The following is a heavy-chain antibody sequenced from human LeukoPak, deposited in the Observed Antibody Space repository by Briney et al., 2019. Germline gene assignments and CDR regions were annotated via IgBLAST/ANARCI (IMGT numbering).Heavy chain of an antibody. CDR3: ATEPYSGSYPGLGYFDL. CDR1: GGSISSSSYY. Sequence: SETLSLTCTVSGGSISSSSYYWGWIRQPPGKGLEWIGSIYYSGSTYYNPSLKSRVTISVDTSKNQFSLKLSSVTAADTAVYYCATEPYSGSYPGLGYFDLWGRGTLVTVSS. D-gene: IGHD1-26*01. CDR2: IYYSGST. V-gene: IGHV4-39*01. J-gene: IGHJ2*01.